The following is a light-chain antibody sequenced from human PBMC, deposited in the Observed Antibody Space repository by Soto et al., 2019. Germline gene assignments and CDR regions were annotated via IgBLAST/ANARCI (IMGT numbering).Light chain of an antibody. CDR1: QSISSSY. CDR2: GAS. V-gene: IGKV3-20*01. J-gene: IGKJ5*01. Sequence: EIVLTQSPGTLSLSPGERATLSCRASQSISSSYLALAWYQQKPGQAPRILIYGASSRATGIPDRFSGSGSGTDFTLTISRLEPEDFAVYYCQQYGSSITFGQGTRLEIK. CDR3: QQYGSSIT.